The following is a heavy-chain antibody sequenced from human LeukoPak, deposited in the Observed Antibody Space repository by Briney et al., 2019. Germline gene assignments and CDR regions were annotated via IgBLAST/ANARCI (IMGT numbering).Heavy chain of an antibody. CDR3: ARGEYVISGYRNDAFDI. Sequence: EASVKVSCKASGYTFTDCYMHWVRQAPGQRLEWMGWINPNSGATKYAQKFQGRVTMTRDTSISTAYMELSRLTSDDTAVYYCARGEYVISGYRNDAFDIWGQGTMVTVSS. V-gene: IGHV1-2*02. D-gene: IGHD3-22*01. CDR2: INPNSGAT. J-gene: IGHJ3*02. CDR1: GYTFTDCY.